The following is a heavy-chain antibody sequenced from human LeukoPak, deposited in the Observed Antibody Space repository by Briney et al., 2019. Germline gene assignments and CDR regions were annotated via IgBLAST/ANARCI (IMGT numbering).Heavy chain of an antibody. V-gene: IGHV3-30*18. Sequence: GGSLRLPCAASAFPFSSYGMHWVRQAPGKGLEWVAVISYDGTDKYYADSVKGRFTISRDNSNNTLYLQMNSLRVDDTAVYYCAKDRWIRRISMAGQDYWGQGDLVTVSS. CDR2: ISYDGTDK. J-gene: IGHJ4*02. D-gene: IGHD6-19*01. CDR3: AKDRWIRRISMAGQDY. CDR1: AFPFSSYG.